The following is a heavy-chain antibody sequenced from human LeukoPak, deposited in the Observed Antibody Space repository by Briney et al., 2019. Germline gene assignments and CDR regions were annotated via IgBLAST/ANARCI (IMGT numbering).Heavy chain of an antibody. Sequence: SGPTLVKPTQTLTLTCTFSGFSLSTSGVGVGWIRQPPGKALEWLALIYWNDDKRYSPSLKSRLTITKDTSKNQVVLTMTNMDPVDTATYYCAHRRISSGYQNPDLDYWGQGTLVTVSS. CDR3: AHRRISSGYQNPDLDY. D-gene: IGHD6-19*01. V-gene: IGHV2-5*01. CDR2: IYWNDDK. CDR1: GFSLSTSGVG. J-gene: IGHJ4*02.